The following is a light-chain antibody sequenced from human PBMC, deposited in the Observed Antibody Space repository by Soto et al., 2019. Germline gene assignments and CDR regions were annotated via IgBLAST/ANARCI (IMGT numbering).Light chain of an antibody. J-gene: IGKJ1*01. CDR2: GPS. Sequence: EIVMPPAPATLSVSPWEGATLSCRASQSVGRNFASYQQPPGQAPRLLIYGPSLTAAYLPARFGGRGSGTEFTLTISNLQSEDFPVYYCQQYSDWPRTFGQGTKV. CDR3: QQYSDWPRT. CDR1: QSVGRN. V-gene: IGKV3-15*01.